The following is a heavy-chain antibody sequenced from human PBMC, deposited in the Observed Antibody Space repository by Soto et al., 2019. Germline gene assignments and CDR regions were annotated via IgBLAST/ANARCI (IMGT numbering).Heavy chain of an antibody. CDR3: ARHTIEGDYYFDY. J-gene: IGHJ4*02. CDR1: GGSISSYY. D-gene: IGHD1-1*01. Sequence: SETLSLTCTVSGGSISSYYWGWIRQPPGKGLEWIGYIYYSGSTNYNPSLKSRVTISVDTSKNQFSLKLSSVTAADTAVYYCARHTIEGDYYFDYWGQGTLVTVSS. CDR2: IYYSGST. V-gene: IGHV4-59*08.